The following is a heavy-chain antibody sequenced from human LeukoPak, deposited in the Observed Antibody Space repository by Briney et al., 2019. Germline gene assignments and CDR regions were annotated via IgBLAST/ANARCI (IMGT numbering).Heavy chain of an antibody. CDR2: ISAYNGNT. Sequence: ASVKVSCTASGYTFTSYGISWVRQAPGQGLEWMGWISAYNGNTNYAQKLQGRVTMTTDTSTSTAYMELRSLRSDDTAVYYCARDRRLTIFGVVTPYYYYMDVWGKGTTVTVSS. J-gene: IGHJ6*03. V-gene: IGHV1-18*01. CDR1: GYTFTSYG. D-gene: IGHD3-3*01. CDR3: ARDRRLTIFGVVTPYYYYMDV.